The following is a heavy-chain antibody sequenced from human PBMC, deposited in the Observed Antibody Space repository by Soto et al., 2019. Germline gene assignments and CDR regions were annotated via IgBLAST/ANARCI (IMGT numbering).Heavy chain of an antibody. CDR3: ARDYCRGVRSYYFDY. J-gene: IGHJ4*02. Sequence: QVQLVESGGGVVQPGRSLRLSCAASGFTFSSYAMHWVRQAPGKGLEWVAVISYDGSNKYYADSVKGRFTISRDNSKNTLYLQMNSLRAEDTAVYYCARDYCRGVRSYYFDYWGQGTLVTVSS. V-gene: IGHV3-30-3*01. D-gene: IGHD3-10*01. CDR2: ISYDGSNK. CDR1: GFTFSSYA.